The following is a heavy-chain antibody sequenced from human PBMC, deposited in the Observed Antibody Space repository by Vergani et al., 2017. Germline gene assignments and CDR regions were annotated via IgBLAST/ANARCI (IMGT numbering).Heavy chain of an antibody. D-gene: IGHD3-10*01. V-gene: IGHV1-46*01. CDR1: GYTLTSYY. Sequence: QVQLVQSGAEVKKPGASVKVSCKASGYTLTSYYMHWVRQAPGQGLEWMGIINPSGGSTSYAQKFQGRVTMTRDTSTSTVYMELSSLRSEDTAVYYCARRGGSGSYGYYYYGMDVWGQGTTVTVSS. J-gene: IGHJ6*02. CDR3: ARRGGSGSYGYYYYGMDV. CDR2: INPSGGST.